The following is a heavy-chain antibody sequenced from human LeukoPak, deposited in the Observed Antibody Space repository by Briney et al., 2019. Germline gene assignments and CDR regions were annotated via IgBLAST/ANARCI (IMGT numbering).Heavy chain of an antibody. CDR3: ARPTSGFYKF. Sequence: GGSLRLSCAASGFTFSSYEMNWVRQAPGKWLEWVSYSSHSGSTIYYADSVKGRFTISRDNARNSLYLQMNSLRDEDTAVYYCARPTSGFYKFWGQGTLVTVSS. J-gene: IGHJ4*02. CDR2: SSHSGSTI. D-gene: IGHD3-10*01. V-gene: IGHV3-48*03. CDR1: GFTFSSYE.